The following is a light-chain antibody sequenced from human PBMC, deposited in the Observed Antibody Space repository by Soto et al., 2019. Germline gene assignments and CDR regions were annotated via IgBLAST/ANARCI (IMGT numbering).Light chain of an antibody. CDR2: GAS. CDR1: QSVSIN. CDR3: QEYDNWPPEGT. V-gene: IGKV3-15*01. Sequence: ETVLTQSPAPLSVSPGERASLSCMASQSVSINLAWYQQKPGQAPRLLIYGASTRATGIPARFSGSASGTEFTLTINTPQSEDFAVYYCQEYDNWPPEGTFGQGTKV. J-gene: IGKJ1*01.